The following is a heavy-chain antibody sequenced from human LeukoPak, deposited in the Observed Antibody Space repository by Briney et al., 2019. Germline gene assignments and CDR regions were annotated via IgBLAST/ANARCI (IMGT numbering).Heavy chain of an antibody. CDR3: ARSSGVNWFDP. J-gene: IGHJ5*02. CDR1: GFTFSSYS. D-gene: IGHD2-15*01. Sequence: PGGSLRLSCAASGFTFSSYSMNWVRQAPGKGLVWVSRINSDGSSTSYADSVKGRFTISRDNAKNTLYLQMNNLRAEDTAVYYCARSSGVNWFDPWGQGTLVTVSS. CDR2: INSDGSST. V-gene: IGHV3-74*01.